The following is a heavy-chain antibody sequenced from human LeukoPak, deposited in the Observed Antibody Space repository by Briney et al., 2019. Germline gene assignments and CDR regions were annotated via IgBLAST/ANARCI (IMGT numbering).Heavy chain of an antibody. CDR3: ARDRGGYTYGFPLQYYYYYMDV. D-gene: IGHD5-18*01. CDR2: INPSGGST. Sequence: VSSVKVSCKASGYTFTSYYMHWVRQAPGQGLEWMGIINPSGGSTSYAQKFQGRVTITRDTSTSTVYMELSTLRSEDTAMYFCARDRGGYTYGFPLQYYYYYMDVWGKGTRVTVSS. V-gene: IGHV1-46*01. J-gene: IGHJ6*03. CDR1: GYTFTSYY.